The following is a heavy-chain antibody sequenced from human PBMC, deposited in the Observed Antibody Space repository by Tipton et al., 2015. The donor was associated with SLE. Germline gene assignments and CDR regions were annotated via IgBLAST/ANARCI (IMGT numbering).Heavy chain of an antibody. J-gene: IGHJ6*02. CDR2: ISYDGSNK. V-gene: IGHV3-30*04. Sequence: SLRLSCAASGFTFSIYTMHWVRQAPGKGLEWVAVISYDGSNKYYADSVKGRFTISRDNSKNTLYLQMNSLRTEDTAVYYCAKQISPHYGMDVWGQGTTVTVSS. CDR1: GFTFSIYT. D-gene: IGHD1/OR15-1a*01. CDR3: AKQISPHYGMDV.